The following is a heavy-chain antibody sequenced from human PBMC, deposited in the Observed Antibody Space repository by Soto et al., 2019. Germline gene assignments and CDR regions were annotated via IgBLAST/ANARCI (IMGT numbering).Heavy chain of an antibody. CDR1: GGSLSSLY. V-gene: IGHV4-59*08. Sequence: SETLSLTCNVSGGSLSSLYWSWVRQPPGKGLEWIGYIYYSGDTNYNPSLKSRLTISVDTSKNQFSLKLTSVTAADTAVYYCARQPSYYYYYMDVWGKGTTVTVSS. CDR3: ARQPSYYYYYMDV. CDR2: IYYSGDT. J-gene: IGHJ6*03.